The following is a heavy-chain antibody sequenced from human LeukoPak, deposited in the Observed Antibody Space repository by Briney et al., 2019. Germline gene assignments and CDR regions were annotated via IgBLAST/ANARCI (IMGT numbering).Heavy chain of an antibody. CDR2: MYYSGST. Sequence: SETLSLTCTVSGGSISTYYWSWIRQPPGKGLEWIGYMYYSGSTNYNPSLKSRVTISVDTSKNQFSLKLSSVTAADTAVYYCARIAVSSGWGYFDYWGQGTLVTASS. CDR1: GGSISTYY. D-gene: IGHD6-19*01. CDR3: ARIAVSSGWGYFDY. J-gene: IGHJ4*02. V-gene: IGHV4-59*01.